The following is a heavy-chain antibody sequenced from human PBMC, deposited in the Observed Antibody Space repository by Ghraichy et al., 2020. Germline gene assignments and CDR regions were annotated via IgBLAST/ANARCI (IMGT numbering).Heavy chain of an antibody. J-gene: IGHJ3*02. CDR2: IYYSGST. CDR3: AREGFTVRQREEDAFDI. D-gene: IGHD3-22*01. V-gene: IGHV4-59*01. CDR1: GGSISSYY. Sequence: SETLSLTCTVSGGSISSYYWSWIRQSPGKGLEWIGYIYYSGSTNYNPSLKSRVTISVDTSKNQFSLKLSSVTAADTAVYYCAREGFTVRQREEDAFDIWGQGTMVTVSS.